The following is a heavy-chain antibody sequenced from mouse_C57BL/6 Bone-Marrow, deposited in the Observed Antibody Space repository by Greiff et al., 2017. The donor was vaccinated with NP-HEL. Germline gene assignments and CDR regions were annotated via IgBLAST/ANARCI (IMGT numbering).Heavy chain of an antibody. CDR2: IDPETGGT. V-gene: IGHV1-15*01. CDR3: TNPWQVRDFDD. J-gene: IGHJ2*01. Sequence: VQLQQSGAELVRPGASVTLSCKASGYTFTDYEMHWVKQTPVHGLEWIGAIDPETGGTAYNQKFKGKAILTADKSSSTAYMALRSLTSEDSAVYYCTNPWQVRDFDDWGQGTTLTVSS. CDR1: GYTFTDYE. D-gene: IGHD2-5*01.